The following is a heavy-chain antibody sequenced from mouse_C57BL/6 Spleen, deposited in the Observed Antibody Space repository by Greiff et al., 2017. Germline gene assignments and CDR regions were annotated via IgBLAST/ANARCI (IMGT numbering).Heavy chain of an antibody. V-gene: IGHV5-17*01. CDR1: GFTFSDYG. Sequence: EVMLVESGGGLVKPGGSLTLSCAASGFTFSDYGLHWVRPAPEKGLEWVAYIRSCSRTIYYADTVKGRFTISRDNAKNTLCLQMTSLGSEDTDMYYCARGDYHYAMDDWGQGTSVTVSS. D-gene: IGHD2-4*01. CDR2: IRSCSRTI. CDR3: ARGDYHYAMDD. J-gene: IGHJ4*01.